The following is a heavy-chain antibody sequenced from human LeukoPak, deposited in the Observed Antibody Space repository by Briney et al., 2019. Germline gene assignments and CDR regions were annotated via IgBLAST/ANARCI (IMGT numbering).Heavy chain of an antibody. CDR3: ARRPYTRSDAPNAFDI. J-gene: IGHJ3*02. CDR2: ISTSGTTI. V-gene: IGHV3-48*03. D-gene: IGHD1-26*01. CDR1: GFTFSSYE. Sequence: PGGSLRLSCVASGFTFSSYEMNWVRQAPGKGLEWVSYISTSGTTIHYADSVKGRFTISRDNAKNSLYLQMNSLRAEDTAVYCCARRPYTRSDAPNAFDIWGQGTMVTVSS.